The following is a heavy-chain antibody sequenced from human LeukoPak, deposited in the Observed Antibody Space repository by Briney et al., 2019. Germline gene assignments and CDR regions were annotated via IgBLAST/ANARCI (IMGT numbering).Heavy chain of an antibody. D-gene: IGHD1-26*01. J-gene: IGHJ4*02. CDR2: IYTSGST. CDR1: GGSISSYY. CDR3: ARENSGGYREFDY. V-gene: IGHV4-4*07. Sequence: SETLSLTCTVSGGSISSYYWSWIRQPAGKGLEWIGRIYTSGSTNYNASLKSRVSMSVDTSKNRFSLKLSSVTAADTAVFYCARENSGGYREFDYWGQGPLVTVSS.